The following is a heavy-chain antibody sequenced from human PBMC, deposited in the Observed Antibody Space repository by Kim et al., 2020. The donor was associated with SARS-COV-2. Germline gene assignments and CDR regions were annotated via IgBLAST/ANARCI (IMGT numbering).Heavy chain of an antibody. J-gene: IGHJ5*02. CDR3: VRGHKSFEL. Sequence: GGSLRLSCAASGFTLSDYFMDWVRQVPVKGLEGIGRSRHRPRNYTTEYAASVQGRVTVSRDGSKTSLHLLMTSLRNEDTAVYYCVRGHKSFELWGQGILVTVSS. CDR2: SRHRPRNYTT. V-gene: IGHV3-72*01. CDR1: GFTLSDYF.